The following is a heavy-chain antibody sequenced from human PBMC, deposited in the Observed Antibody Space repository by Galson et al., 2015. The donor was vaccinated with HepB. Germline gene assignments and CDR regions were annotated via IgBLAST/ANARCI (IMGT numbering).Heavy chain of an antibody. D-gene: IGHD3-16*01. CDR1: GFIFSTYG. Sequence: SLRLSCAAAGFIFSTYGLSWVRQAPGKRLEWVSSISTNSAYIHYADSVKVRYTSSRDDSQNSLYLEMNSLSAEDMAVYYRTCDPQNYFWRSFDYWGQGTLVTVSS. CDR2: ISTNSAYI. V-gene: IGHV3-21*01. CDR3: TCDPQNYFWRSFDY. J-gene: IGHJ4*02.